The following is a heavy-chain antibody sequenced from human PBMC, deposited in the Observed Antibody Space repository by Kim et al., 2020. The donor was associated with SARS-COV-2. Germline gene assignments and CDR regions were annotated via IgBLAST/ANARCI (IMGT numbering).Heavy chain of an antibody. J-gene: IGHJ5*02. Sequence: SETLSLTCAVYGGSFSGYYWSWIRQPPGKGLEWIGEITHSGSTNYNPSLKSRVTISVDTSKNQFSLKLSSLPAADTAVYYCASGRSYCSGGSCGYWFDP. CDR2: ITHSGST. V-gene: IGHV4-34*01. CDR3: ASGRSYCSGGSCGYWFDP. D-gene: IGHD2-15*01. CDR1: GGSFSGYY.